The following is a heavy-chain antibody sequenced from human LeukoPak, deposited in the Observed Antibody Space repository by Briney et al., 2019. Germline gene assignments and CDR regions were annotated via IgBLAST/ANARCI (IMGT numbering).Heavy chain of an antibody. J-gene: IGHJ4*02. V-gene: IGHV3-9*01. D-gene: IGHD6-19*01. CDR3: AKDIRQWLPPYYFDY. CDR2: ISWNSGSI. CDR1: GFTFDDYA. Sequence: PGGSLRLSCAASGFTFDDYAMHWVRQAPGKGLEWVSGISWNSGSIGYADSVKGRFTISRDNAKNSLYLQMNSLRAEDTALYYCAKDIRQWLPPYYFDYWGQGTLVTVSS.